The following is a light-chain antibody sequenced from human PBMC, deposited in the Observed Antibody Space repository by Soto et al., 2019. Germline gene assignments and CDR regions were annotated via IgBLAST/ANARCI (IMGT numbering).Light chain of an antibody. CDR1: SSDIGDYDY. CDR3: TSYSSGSTPVI. J-gene: IGLJ2*01. V-gene: IGLV2-14*03. CDR2: DVN. Sequence: QSALTQPASVSGSPGQSITLSCTGTSSDIGDYDYVSWYQRHPGQPPKLIIYDVNNRPSGVSDRVSGSKSGNTAALTISGLQAEDEADYDCTSYSSGSTPVIFGGGTKLTVL.